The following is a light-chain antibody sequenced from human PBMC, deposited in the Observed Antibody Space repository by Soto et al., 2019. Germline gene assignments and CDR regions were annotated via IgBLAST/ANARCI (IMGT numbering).Light chain of an antibody. Sequence: EIVLTQSPCTLSLSPGERATLSCRASQSVSSSYLAWYQQKPGQAPLLLIYGASSRATGIPDTFSGSVSGTDFALIITRLEPEDFAVYYCQHYDSSPITFGPGTKVDIK. V-gene: IGKV3-20*01. CDR3: QHYDSSPIT. J-gene: IGKJ3*01. CDR1: QSVSSSY. CDR2: GAS.